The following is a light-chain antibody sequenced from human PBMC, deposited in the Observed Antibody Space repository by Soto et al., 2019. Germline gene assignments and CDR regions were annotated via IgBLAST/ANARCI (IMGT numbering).Light chain of an antibody. CDR3: CSYATTFYV. CDR2: DVS. CDR1: TIDVDSSNY. Sequence: QSALTQPRSVSGSPGQSVTISCTGPTIDVDSSNYVSWYQQHPGKAPKLMIYDVSERPSGVPDRFSGSKSGSTASPTISGLQAEDEADYYCCSYATTFYVFGSGTKVTV. V-gene: IGLV2-11*01. J-gene: IGLJ1*01.